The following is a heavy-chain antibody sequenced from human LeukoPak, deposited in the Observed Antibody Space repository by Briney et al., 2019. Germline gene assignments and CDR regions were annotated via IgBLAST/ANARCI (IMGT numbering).Heavy chain of an antibody. CDR2: IKTDGSEK. CDR1: GFTFSSYT. CDR3: TRVGYIDEGIDY. J-gene: IGHJ4*02. V-gene: IGHV3-7*04. Sequence: GGSLRLSCVASGFTFSSYTMSWVRQAPGKGLEWVANIKTDGSEKYYVDSVKGRFTISRDNAKNSLYLQMNSLRAEDTAIYYCTRVGYIDEGIDYWGQGTLVTVSS. D-gene: IGHD5-24*01.